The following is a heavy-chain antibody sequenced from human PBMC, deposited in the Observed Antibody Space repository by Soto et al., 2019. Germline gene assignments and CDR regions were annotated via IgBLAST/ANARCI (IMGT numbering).Heavy chain of an antibody. CDR2: INHSGST. Sequence: SETLSLTCAVYGGSFSGYYWSWIRQPPGKGLEWIGEINHSGSTNYNPSLKSRVTISVDTSKNQFSLKLSSVTAADTAVYYCARGSWYDYIWGSRRGFYFDYWGQGTLVTVSS. CDR3: ARGSWYDYIWGSRRGFYFDY. CDR1: GGSFSGYY. D-gene: IGHD3-16*01. J-gene: IGHJ4*02. V-gene: IGHV4-34*01.